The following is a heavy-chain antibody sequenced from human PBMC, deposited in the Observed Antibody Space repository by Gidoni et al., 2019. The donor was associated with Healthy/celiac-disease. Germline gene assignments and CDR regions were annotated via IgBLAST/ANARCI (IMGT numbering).Heavy chain of an antibody. Sequence: EVQLVESGGGLVQPGGSLRLSCAASGFTFSSYEMHWVRQAPGKGLEWVSYISSSGSTIYYADSVKGRFTISRDNAKNSLYLQMNSLRAEDTAVYYCARDQGYDILTGSGFDYWGQGTLVTVSS. V-gene: IGHV3-48*03. J-gene: IGHJ4*02. CDR3: ARDQGYDILTGSGFDY. CDR2: ISSSGSTI. CDR1: GFTFSSYE. D-gene: IGHD3-9*01.